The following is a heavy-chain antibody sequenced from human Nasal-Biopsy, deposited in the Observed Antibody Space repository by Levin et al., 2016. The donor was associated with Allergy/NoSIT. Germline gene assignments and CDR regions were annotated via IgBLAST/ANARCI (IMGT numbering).Heavy chain of an antibody. D-gene: IGHD3-10*01. J-gene: IGHJ6*03. CDR3: ARTLSVPSDSYYGYHYYYYMDV. Sequence: GESLKISCAASEFCFDCYWMTWVRLSPGKGLEWVANIKQDGSDKFYVDSVKGRFTISRDNTKNSLYLQMNSLRVEDTAVYYCARTLSVPSDSYYGYHYYYYMDVWGKGTTVTVSS. V-gene: IGHV3-7*01. CDR1: EFCFDCYW. CDR2: IKQDGSDK.